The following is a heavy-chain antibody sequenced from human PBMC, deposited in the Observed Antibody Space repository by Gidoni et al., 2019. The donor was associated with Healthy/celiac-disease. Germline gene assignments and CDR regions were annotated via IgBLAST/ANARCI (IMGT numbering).Heavy chain of an antibody. V-gene: IGHV2-70*15. CDR1: GFSLTTSGMW. J-gene: IGHJ4*02. CDR2: IDWDDDN. Sequence: QVTLRESGPALVKPTQTLTLPCTFSGFSLTTSGMWVSWIRQPPGKALEWLARIDWDDDNYYSTSLKTRLTISKDTSKNQVVLTVTNMDPVDTATYYCARIPYSSSWLMDYWGQGTLVTVSS. D-gene: IGHD6-13*01. CDR3: ARIPYSSSWLMDY.